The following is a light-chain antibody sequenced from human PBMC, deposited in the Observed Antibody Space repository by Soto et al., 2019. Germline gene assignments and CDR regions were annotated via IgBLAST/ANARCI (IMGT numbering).Light chain of an antibody. J-gene: IGKJ1*01. Sequence: EIVMTQSPATLSVSPGERATLSCRASQSVRSNLAWYQQKPGQAPRLLIYGASTRATGIPARFSGSGSGTEFTLTISSLLSEDFAVYYCQQYNNWPPWTFGQGTQVEVK. CDR3: QQYNNWPPWT. V-gene: IGKV3-15*01. CDR1: QSVRSN. CDR2: GAS.